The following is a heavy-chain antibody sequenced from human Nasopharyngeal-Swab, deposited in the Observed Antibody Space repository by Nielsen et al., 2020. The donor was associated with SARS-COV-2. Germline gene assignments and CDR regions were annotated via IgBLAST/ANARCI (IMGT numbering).Heavy chain of an antibody. Sequence: SVKVSCKAYGGTFTTYTISWVRQSPGQGLDWMGGIIPILDKPNYAQKFQGRVTITADRSTSTAYMELSSLRSEDTAVYFCARDLQGALNYYVMDVWGQGTTVTVSS. J-gene: IGHJ6*02. CDR3: ARDLQGALNYYVMDV. CDR2: IIPILDKP. D-gene: IGHD1-26*01. V-gene: IGHV1-69*10. CDR1: GGTFTTYT.